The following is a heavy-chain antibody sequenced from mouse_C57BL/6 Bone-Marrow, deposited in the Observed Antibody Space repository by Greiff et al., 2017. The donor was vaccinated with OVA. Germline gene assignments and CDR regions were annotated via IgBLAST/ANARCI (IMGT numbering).Heavy chain of an antibody. J-gene: IGHJ2*01. Sequence: VQLKESGAELARPGASVKLSCKASGYTFTSYGISWVKQRTGQGLEWIGEIYPRSGNTYYNEKFKGKATLTADKSSSTAYMELRSLTSEDSAVYFCARLYDGYYFDYWGQGTTLTVSS. D-gene: IGHD2-3*01. CDR1: GYTFTSYG. CDR2: IYPRSGNT. V-gene: IGHV1-81*01. CDR3: ARLYDGYYFDY.